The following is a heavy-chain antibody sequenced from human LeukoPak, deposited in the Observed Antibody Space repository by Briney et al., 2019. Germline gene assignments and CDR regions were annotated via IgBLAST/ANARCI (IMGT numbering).Heavy chain of an antibody. V-gene: IGHV1-18*04. CDR3: AREHRRMVDY. Sequence: GASVKVSCKASGGTFSSYGISWVRQAAGQGLEWMGWISAYNGNTNYAQKLQGRVTLTTDTSTSTAYMELRSLRSDDSAVYYCAREHRRMVDYWGQGTLVTVSS. J-gene: IGHJ4*02. CDR1: GGTFSSYG. CDR2: ISAYNGNT.